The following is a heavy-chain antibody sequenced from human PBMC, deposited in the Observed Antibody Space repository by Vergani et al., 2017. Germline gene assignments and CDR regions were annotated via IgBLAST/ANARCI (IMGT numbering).Heavy chain of an antibody. D-gene: IGHD5-24*01. CDR1: GGSISSYY. J-gene: IGHJ4*02. Sequence: QVQLQESGPGLVKPSQTLSLTCTVSGGSISSYYWSWIRQPPGKGLEWIGYIYYSGSTNYNPSLQSRVTISVDTSKNQFSLKLGSVTAADTAVYYCARAVEMATVFDYWGQGTLVTVSS. CDR2: IYYSGST. CDR3: ARAVEMATVFDY. V-gene: IGHV4-59*01.